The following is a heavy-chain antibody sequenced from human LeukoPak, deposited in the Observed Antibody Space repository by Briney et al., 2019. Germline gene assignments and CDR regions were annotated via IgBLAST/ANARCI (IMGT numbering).Heavy chain of an antibody. V-gene: IGHV1-69*06. CDR2: IIPIFDTT. CDR1: GGTFRSYG. J-gene: IGHJ4*02. CDR3: ARDRESYYYDSSGYLS. Sequence: ASVKVSCKASGGTFRSYGINWVRQASGQGLEWMGGIIPIFDTTNYAQKFQGRVTITADKSTSTAYMELSSLTSDDTAVYYCARDRESYYYDSSGYLSWGQGTLVTVSS. D-gene: IGHD3-22*01.